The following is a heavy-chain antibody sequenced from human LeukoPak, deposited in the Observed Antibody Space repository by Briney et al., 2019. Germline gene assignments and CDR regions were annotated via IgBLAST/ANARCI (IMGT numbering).Heavy chain of an antibody. CDR3: ARGAAAGTIPDY. J-gene: IGHJ4*02. V-gene: IGHV3-33*01. Sequence: PGRSLRLSCAASGFTFSSYGMHWVRQAPGKGLEWVAVIWYDGSNKYYADSVKGRFTISRDNSKNTLYLQMNSLRAEDTAVYYCARGAAAGTIPDYWGQGTLVTVSS. CDR2: IWYDGSNK. CDR1: GFTFSSYG. D-gene: IGHD6-13*01.